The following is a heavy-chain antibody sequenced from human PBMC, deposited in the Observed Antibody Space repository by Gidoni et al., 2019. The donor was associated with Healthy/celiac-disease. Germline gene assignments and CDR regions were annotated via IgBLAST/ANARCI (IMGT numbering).Heavy chain of an antibody. V-gene: IGHV1-3*01. CDR3: ARDIKRGSDSSGYRDY. CDR2: INAGNGNT. D-gene: IGHD3-22*01. CDR1: GYTFTSYA. J-gene: IGHJ4*02. Sequence: QVQLVQSGAEVKKPGAAVQVSCKASGYTFTSYAMHWVRQAPGQRLEWMGWINAGNGNTKYSQKFQGRVTITRDTSASTAYMELSSLRSEDTAVYYCARDIKRGSDSSGYRDYWGQGTLVTVSS.